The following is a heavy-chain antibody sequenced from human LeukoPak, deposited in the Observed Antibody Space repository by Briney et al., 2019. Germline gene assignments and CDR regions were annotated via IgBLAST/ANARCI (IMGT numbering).Heavy chain of an antibody. CDR3: ARGRNIEMTTMSGGSDY. Sequence: ASVKVSCKASGYTFTDYYMHWVRQAPGQGLEWMGWLNPNSGDTDYAQKFQGRVSMTRDSSISTAYMDLSDLRSDDTAVYSCARGRNIEMTTMSGGSDYWGQGTLVTVSS. J-gene: IGHJ4*02. CDR2: LNPNSGDT. CDR1: GYTFTDYY. D-gene: IGHD5-24*01. V-gene: IGHV1-2*02.